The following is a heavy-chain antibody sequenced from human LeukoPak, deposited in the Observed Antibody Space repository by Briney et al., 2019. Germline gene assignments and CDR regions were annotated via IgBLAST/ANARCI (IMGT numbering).Heavy chain of an antibody. CDR2: INSDGNII. CDR3: AREGSFGEPYFDY. V-gene: IGHV3-74*01. D-gene: IGHD3-10*01. J-gene: IGHJ4*02. Sequence: PGGSLRLSCEASGFSFISYWMHWVRQAPGKGLVWVSRINSDGNIINYADSVKGRFTMSRDNAKNTLYLQMNSLRAEDTAVYYCAREGSFGEPYFDYWGQGTLVTVSS. CDR1: GFSFISYW.